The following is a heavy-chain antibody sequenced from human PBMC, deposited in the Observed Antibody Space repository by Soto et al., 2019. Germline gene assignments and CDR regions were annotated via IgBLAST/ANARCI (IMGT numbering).Heavy chain of an antibody. D-gene: IGHD6-19*01. CDR2: AYHNGLT. CDR3: ARDAAVPGESDRFDY. Sequence: QVQLQESGTGLVKPSGTLSLTCAVSGDSVTSNVWWSWVRQPPGKGLEWIGEAYHNGLTDYNPSLKSRVTMSVDTSKNEFSLKLTSLTAADTAIYYCARDAAVPGESDRFDYWGQGTLVTVSS. J-gene: IGHJ4*02. V-gene: IGHV4-4*02. CDR1: GDSVTSNVW.